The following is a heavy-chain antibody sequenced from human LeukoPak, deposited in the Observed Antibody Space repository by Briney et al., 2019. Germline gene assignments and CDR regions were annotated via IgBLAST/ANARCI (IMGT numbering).Heavy chain of an antibody. D-gene: IGHD6-19*01. CDR3: ANRIAVAGSPYY. CDR2: IYYSGST. Sequence: SETLFLTCTVSGGSISSSSYYWGWIRQPPGKGLEWIGSIYYSGSTYYNPSLKSRVTISVDTSKNQFSLKLSSVTAADTAVYYCANRIAVAGSPYYWGQGTLVTVSS. V-gene: IGHV4-39*01. CDR1: GGSISSSSYY. J-gene: IGHJ4*02.